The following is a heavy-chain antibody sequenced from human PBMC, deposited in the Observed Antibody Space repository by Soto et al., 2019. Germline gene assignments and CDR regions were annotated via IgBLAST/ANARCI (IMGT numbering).Heavy chain of an antibody. V-gene: IGHV1-18*01. J-gene: IGHJ4*02. Sequence: ASVKVSCKASGYTFTSYGISWVRQAPGQGLEWMGWISAYNGNTNYAQKLQGRVTMTTDTSTSTAYMELRSLRSDDTAVYYCARGGGYYDYVWGSILYDYWGQGTLVTVSP. D-gene: IGHD3-16*01. CDR1: GYTFTSYG. CDR3: ARGGGYYDYVWGSILYDY. CDR2: ISAYNGNT.